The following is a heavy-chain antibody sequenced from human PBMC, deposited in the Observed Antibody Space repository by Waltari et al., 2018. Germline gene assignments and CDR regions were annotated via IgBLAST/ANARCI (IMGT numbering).Heavy chain of an antibody. CDR3: ARGGWHYFDY. D-gene: IGHD3-22*01. V-gene: IGHV4-59*01. J-gene: IGHJ4*02. CDR1: GGSISSYY. CDR2: IYHSGST. Sequence: QVQLQESGPGLVKPSETLSPTCTVSGGSISSYYWSWIRQPPGKGLEWIGYIYHSGSTNYNPSLKSRVTISVDTSKNQFSLKLSSVTAADTAVYYCARGGWHYFDYWGQGTLVTVSS.